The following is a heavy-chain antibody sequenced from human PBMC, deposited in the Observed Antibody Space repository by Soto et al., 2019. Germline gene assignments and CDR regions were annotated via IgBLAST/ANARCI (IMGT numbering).Heavy chain of an antibody. Sequence: PGGSLRLSCAASGFTSNRYAMNWVRQAAGKGLEWVSGISGSGATTYYADSVKGRFTISRDNSKNTLYLQMNSLGTGDTAVYYCAKDPEVVVTTPDYWGQGTLVTVSS. CDR1: GFTSNRYA. V-gene: IGHV3-23*01. D-gene: IGHD2-21*02. J-gene: IGHJ4*02. CDR3: AKDPEVVVTTPDY. CDR2: ISGSGATT.